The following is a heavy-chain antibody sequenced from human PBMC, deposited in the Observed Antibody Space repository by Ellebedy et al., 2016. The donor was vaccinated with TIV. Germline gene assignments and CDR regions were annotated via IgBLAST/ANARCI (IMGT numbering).Heavy chain of an antibody. CDR1: GYRFPTSW. CDR3: ARRSGSYLDAFDI. J-gene: IGHJ3*02. CDR2: IYPDNSNT. Sequence: GESLKISCQGFGYRFPTSWIAWVRQRPGKGLEWMGVIYPDNSNTRYSPSFQGQVTISADKSISTAYLQWSSLKASDTAMYYCARRSGSYLDAFDIWGQGTMVTVSS. V-gene: IGHV5-51*01. D-gene: IGHD1-26*01.